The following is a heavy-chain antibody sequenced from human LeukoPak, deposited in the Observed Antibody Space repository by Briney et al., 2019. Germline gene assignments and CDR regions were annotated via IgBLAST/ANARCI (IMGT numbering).Heavy chain of an antibody. J-gene: IGHJ5*02. V-gene: IGHV1-3*01. D-gene: IGHD3-10*01. CDR3: ARENYYTSGSHQNWFDP. CDR1: RYTFTSYA. Sequence: ASVKVSCKASRYTFTSYALHWVRQAPGQRLEWMGWINAVNGNTKYSQKFQGRVTIARDTPATTAYMELSSLRSEDTAVYYCARENYYTSGSHQNWFDPWGQGTLVTVSS. CDR2: INAVNGNT.